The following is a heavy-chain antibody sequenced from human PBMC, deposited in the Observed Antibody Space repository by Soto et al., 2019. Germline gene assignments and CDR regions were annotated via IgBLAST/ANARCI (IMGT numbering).Heavy chain of an antibody. CDR3: AKPGRYDSSGYYPYFDY. Sequence: GGSLRLSCAASGFTFSSYAMSWVRQAPGKGLEWVSAISGSGGSTYYADSVKGRFTISRDNSKNTVYLQMNSLRAEDTAVYYCAKPGRYDSSGYYPYFDYWGQGALVTVSS. V-gene: IGHV3-23*01. D-gene: IGHD3-22*01. J-gene: IGHJ4*02. CDR2: ISGSGGST. CDR1: GFTFSSYA.